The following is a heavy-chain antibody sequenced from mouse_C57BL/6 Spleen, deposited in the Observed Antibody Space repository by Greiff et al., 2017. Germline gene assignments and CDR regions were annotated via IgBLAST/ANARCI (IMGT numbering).Heavy chain of an antibody. CDR1: GFTFSDYG. J-gene: IGHJ1*03. V-gene: IGHV5-17*01. CDR2: ISSGSSTI. Sequence: EVKLMESGGGLVKPGGSLKLSCAASGFTFSDYGMHWVRQAPEKGLEWVAYISSGSSTIYYADTVKGRFTISRDNAKNTLFLQMTSLRSEDTAMYYFARGTYGSRYWYFDVWGTGTTVTVSS. D-gene: IGHD1-1*01. CDR3: ARGTYGSRYWYFDV.